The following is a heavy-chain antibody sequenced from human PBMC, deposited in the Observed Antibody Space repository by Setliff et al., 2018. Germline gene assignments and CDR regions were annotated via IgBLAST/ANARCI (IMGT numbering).Heavy chain of an antibody. J-gene: IGHJ6*02. Sequence: SETLSLTCSVSGASISSNYWSWIRQPPGKGLEWIGYIYHNGNTNFNPSLKTRLTMSVDTSKNQFALNLRSVTAADTAVNYCVRDRTAYSYGLDVWGQGTTVTVSS. V-gene: IGHV4-59*01. CDR3: VRDRTAYSYGLDV. CDR1: GASISSNY. CDR2: IYHNGNT. D-gene: IGHD5-18*01.